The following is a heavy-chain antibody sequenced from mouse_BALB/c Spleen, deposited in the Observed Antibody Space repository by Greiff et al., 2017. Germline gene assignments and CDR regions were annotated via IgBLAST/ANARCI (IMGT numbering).Heavy chain of an antibody. CDR3: AREKYGRRVLYFDY. CDR1: GFTFSDYG. CDR2: ISNLAYSI. D-gene: IGHD2-10*02. J-gene: IGHJ2*01. V-gene: IGHV5-15*02. Sequence: EVHLVESGGGLVQPGGSRKLSCAASGFTFSDYGMAWVRQAPGKGPEWVAFISNLAYSIYYADTVTGRFTISRENAKNTLYLEMSSLRSEDTAMYYCAREKYGRRVLYFDYWGQGTTLTVSS.